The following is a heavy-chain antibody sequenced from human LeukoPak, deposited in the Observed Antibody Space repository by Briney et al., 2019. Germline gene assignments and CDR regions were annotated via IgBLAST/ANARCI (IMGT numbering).Heavy chain of an antibody. Sequence: SVKVSCKASGGTFSSYAIGWVRQAPGQGLEWMGGIIPIFGTANYAQKFQGRVTITTDESTSTAYMELSSLRSEDTAGYYCARGGYYYDSSGLWQDIWGQGTMVTVSS. V-gene: IGHV1-69*05. CDR2: IIPIFGTA. J-gene: IGHJ3*02. CDR3: ARGGYYYDSSGLWQDI. D-gene: IGHD3-22*01. CDR1: GGTFSSYA.